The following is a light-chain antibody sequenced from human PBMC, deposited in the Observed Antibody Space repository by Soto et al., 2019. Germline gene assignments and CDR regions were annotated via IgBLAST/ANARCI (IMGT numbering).Light chain of an antibody. CDR3: QTWGTGIHVV. J-gene: IGLJ2*01. Sequence: QLVLTQSPSASASLGASVKLTCTLSSGHSSYAIAWHQQQPEKGPRYLMKLNDDGSHSRGDGIPDRFSASSSGAERYLTISSLQSEDGADYYCQTWGTGIHVVFGGGTKLTVL. CDR2: LNDDGSH. CDR1: SGHSSYA. V-gene: IGLV4-69*01.